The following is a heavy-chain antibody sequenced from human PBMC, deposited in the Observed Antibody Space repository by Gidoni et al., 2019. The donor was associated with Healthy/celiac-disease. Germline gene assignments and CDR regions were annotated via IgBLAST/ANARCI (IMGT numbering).Heavy chain of an antibody. CDR3: ASQRYDYIWGSSAYWYYMDA. CDR2: IDPSDSYT. Sequence: EVQLVQSGAEVKKPGESLRISCKGSGYSFTSYWISWVRQMPGKGLEWMGRIDPSDSYTNYSPSFQGHVTISADKSISTAYLQWSSLKASDTAMYYCASQRYDYIWGSSAYWYYMDAWGKGTTVTVSS. V-gene: IGHV5-10-1*03. D-gene: IGHD3-16*01. J-gene: IGHJ6*03. CDR1: GYSFTSYW.